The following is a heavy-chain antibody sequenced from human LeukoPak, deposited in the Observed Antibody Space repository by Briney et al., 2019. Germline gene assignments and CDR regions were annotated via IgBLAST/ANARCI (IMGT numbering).Heavy chain of an antibody. V-gene: IGHV4-4*07. J-gene: IGHJ5*02. Sequence: PSETLSLTCTVSGGSIRSYWSWIRQPAGKGLEWIGRIYGSGSTDYNPSLKSRVTMSIDTSKNQFSLNLISVTAADTAVYYCARDSGTTGEVKFDPWGQGALVTVSS. CDR1: GGSIRSY. CDR3: ARDSGTTGEVKFDP. D-gene: IGHD3-10*01. CDR2: IYGSGST.